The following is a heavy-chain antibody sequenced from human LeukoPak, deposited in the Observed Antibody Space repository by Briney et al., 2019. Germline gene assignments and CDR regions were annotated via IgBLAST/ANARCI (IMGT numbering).Heavy chain of an antibody. Sequence: SETLSLTCTVSGGSISSGSYYWSSIRKPAGKGLEWIGRIYTSGSTNYNPSLKSRVTISVDTSKNQFSLKLSSVTAADTAVYYCARVAYGGNSGFPFDYWGQGTLVTVSS. J-gene: IGHJ4*02. V-gene: IGHV4-61*02. D-gene: IGHD4-23*01. CDR2: IYTSGST. CDR1: GGSISSGSYY. CDR3: ARVAYGGNSGFPFDY.